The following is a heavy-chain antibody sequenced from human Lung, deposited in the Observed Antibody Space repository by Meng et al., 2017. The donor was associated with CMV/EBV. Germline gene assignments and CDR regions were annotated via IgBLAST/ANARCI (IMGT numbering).Heavy chain of an antibody. D-gene: IGHD3-16*01. V-gene: IGHV3-48*03. CDR1: GFTFSSYE. J-gene: IGHJ4*02. CDR2: ISSSGSTI. Sequence: LTCAASGFTFSSYEMNWVRQAPGKGLEWVSYISSSGSTIHYADSVKGRFTISRDNAKESLYLQMNSLRAEDTAIYYCARDTGWDLHPYYFDYWGQGTLVTVSS. CDR3: ARDTGWDLHPYYFDY.